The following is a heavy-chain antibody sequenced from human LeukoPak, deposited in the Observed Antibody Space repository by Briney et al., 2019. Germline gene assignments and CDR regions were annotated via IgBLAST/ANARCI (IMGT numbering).Heavy chain of an antibody. J-gene: IGHJ4*02. CDR3: ARHPSEEQWPYYFDY. CDR1: GYSISSDYY. V-gene: IGHV4-38-2*01. CDR2: IYHSGST. D-gene: IGHD6-19*01. Sequence: PSETLSLTCAVSGYSISSDYYWGWIRQPPGNGLEWIGSIYHSGSTYYNPSLKSRVTMSVDTSKNQFSLTLTSVTAADTAVYSCARHPSEEQWPYYFDYWGQGTLVTVSS.